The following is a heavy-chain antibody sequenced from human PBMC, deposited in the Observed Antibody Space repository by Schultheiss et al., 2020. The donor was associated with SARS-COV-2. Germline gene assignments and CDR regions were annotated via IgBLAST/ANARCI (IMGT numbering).Heavy chain of an antibody. CDR2: INPNSGDT. J-gene: IGHJ2*01. V-gene: IGHV1-2*02. CDR3: AREVSKYCDL. CDR1: GGTFSSYA. Sequence: GESLKISCKASGGTFSSYAISWVRQAPGQGLEWMGWINPNSGDTRYAQKFQGRVTMTRDTSISTAYMDLSRLTSDDTAVYYCAREVSKYCDLWGRGTLVTVSS.